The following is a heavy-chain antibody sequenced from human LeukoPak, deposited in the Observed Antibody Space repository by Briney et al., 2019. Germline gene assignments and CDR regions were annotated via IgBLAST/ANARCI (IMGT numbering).Heavy chain of an antibody. D-gene: IGHD3-3*01. V-gene: IGHV3-23*01. CDR1: GFTFSIYA. J-gene: IGHJ4*02. Sequence: PGVSVRLFCGAWGFTFSIYAMLGVPGAPGEGVVGVSAISGSGGSTYYADSVKGRFTISRDNSKNTLYLQMNGLRAEDTAVYYCAKGPFFEWLHPLFDYWGQGTLVTVSS. CDR3: AKGPFFEWLHPLFDY. CDR2: ISGSGGST.